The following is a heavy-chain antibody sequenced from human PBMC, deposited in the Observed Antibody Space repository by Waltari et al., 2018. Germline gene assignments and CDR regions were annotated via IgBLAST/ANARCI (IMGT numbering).Heavy chain of an antibody. D-gene: IGHD6-19*01. CDR1: GFTVSSNY. CDR2: IDSGGST. CDR3: ARVPIAVAPFDI. V-gene: IGHV3-66*02. J-gene: IGHJ3*02. Sequence: EVQLVESGGGLVQPGGSLRLSCAASGFTVSSNYMSWVRQAPGKGLEWVSVIDSGGSTYYADSLKGRFTISRDNSKNTLYLQMNSLRAEDTAVYYCARVPIAVAPFDIWGQGTMVTVSS.